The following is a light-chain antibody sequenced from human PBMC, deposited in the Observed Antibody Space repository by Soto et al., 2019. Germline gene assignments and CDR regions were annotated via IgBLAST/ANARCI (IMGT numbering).Light chain of an antibody. Sequence: LTHSLATLSLSQGERPTLSCRASQSVSIYLARYQQKPGQAPRLLIYDTSKRAPGIPARFSGSGSGTDFTLTISSLEPEDFAVYYCQQRRNWLFGPGPNVDI. CDR3: QQRRNWL. CDR1: QSVSIY. V-gene: IGKV3-11*01. J-gene: IGKJ3*01. CDR2: DTS.